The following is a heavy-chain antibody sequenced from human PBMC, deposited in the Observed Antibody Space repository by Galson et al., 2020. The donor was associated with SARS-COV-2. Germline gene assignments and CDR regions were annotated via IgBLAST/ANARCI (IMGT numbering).Heavy chain of an antibody. CDR2: IYSGGST. J-gene: IGHJ4*02. D-gene: IGHD3-22*01. Sequence: GGSLRLSCAASGFTVSSNYMSWVRQAPGKGLEWVSVIYSGGSTYYADSVKGRFTISRDNSKNTVYLQMNSLRAEDTAVYYCARVNYYDSSGYHTPLDYWGQGTLVTVSS. V-gene: IGHV3-66*02. CDR3: ARVNYYDSSGYHTPLDY. CDR1: GFTVSSNY.